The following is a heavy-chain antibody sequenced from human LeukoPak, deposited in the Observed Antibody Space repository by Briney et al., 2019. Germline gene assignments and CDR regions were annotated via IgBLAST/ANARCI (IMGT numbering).Heavy chain of an antibody. CDR1: GFXFSSYS. Sequence: GGSLRLSCAASGFXFSSYSINCVRQAPGEGLWWVSFIRSSSSYIYYADSVKGRFTISRDNAKNSLYLQMNSLRAEDTAVYYCARPGIAVASEFFDYWGQGTLVTVSS. D-gene: IGHD6-19*01. V-gene: IGHV3-21*01. CDR3: ARPGIAVASEFFDY. CDR2: IRSSSSYI. J-gene: IGHJ4*02.